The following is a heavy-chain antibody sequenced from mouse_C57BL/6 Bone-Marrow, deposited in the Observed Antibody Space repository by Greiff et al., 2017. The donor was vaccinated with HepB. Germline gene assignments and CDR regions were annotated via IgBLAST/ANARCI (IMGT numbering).Heavy chain of an antibody. Sequence: QVQLKESGPGLVQPSQSLSITCTVSGFSLTSYGVHWVRQSPGKGLEWLGVIWSGGSTDYNAAFISRLSISKDNSKSQVFFKMNSLQADDTAIYYCAREALMDYWGQGTSVTVSS. CDR1: GFSLTSYG. J-gene: IGHJ4*01. CDR3: AREALMDY. V-gene: IGHV2-2*01. CDR2: IWSGGST.